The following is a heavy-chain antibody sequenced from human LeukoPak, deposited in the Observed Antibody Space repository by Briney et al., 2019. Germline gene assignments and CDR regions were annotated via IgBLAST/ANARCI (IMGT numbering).Heavy chain of an antibody. CDR1: GGSISSYY. J-gene: IGHJ4*02. CDR3: AREAIFGVVISQFDY. CDR2: IYTSGST. V-gene: IGHV4-4*07. D-gene: IGHD3-3*01. Sequence: SETLSLTCTVSGGSISSYYWSWIRRPAGKGLEWIGRIYTSGSTNYNPSLKSRVTMSVDTSKNQFSLKLSSVTAADTAVYYCAREAIFGVVISQFDYWGQGTLVTVSS.